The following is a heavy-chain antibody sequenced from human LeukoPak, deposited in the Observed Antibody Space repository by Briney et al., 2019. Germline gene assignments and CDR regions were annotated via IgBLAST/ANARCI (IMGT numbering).Heavy chain of an antibody. CDR3: ARDWSPDY. Sequence: GGSLRLSCAASGFTFSSYAMSWVRQAPGKGLEWVSAISGSGGSTYYADSVKGRFTISRDNARNSLYLQMNSLRAEDTAVYYCARDWSPDYWGQGTLVTVSS. J-gene: IGHJ4*02. CDR1: GFTFSSYA. CDR2: ISGSGGST. V-gene: IGHV3-23*01.